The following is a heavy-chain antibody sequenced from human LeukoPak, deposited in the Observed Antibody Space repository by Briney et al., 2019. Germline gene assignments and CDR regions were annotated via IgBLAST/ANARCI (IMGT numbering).Heavy chain of an antibody. J-gene: IGHJ5*02. CDR1: GFTFSSYW. V-gene: IGHV3-7*01. D-gene: IGHD2-15*01. Sequence: GGSLRLSCAASGFTFSSYWMTWVRQAPGKGLEWVASIKQDGSERNYVDSVKGRFTISRDNAKNSLYLQMNSLRAEDTAVYYCAREGCSGGSCYHNWFDPWGQGTLVTVSS. CDR2: IKQDGSER. CDR3: AREGCSGGSCYHNWFDP.